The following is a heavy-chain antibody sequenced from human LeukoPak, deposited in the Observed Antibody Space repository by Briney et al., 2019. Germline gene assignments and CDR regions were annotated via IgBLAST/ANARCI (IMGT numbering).Heavy chain of an antibody. D-gene: IGHD3-10*01. CDR1: GGTFSSYA. CDR3: ARAGGIRFGELMGFDY. V-gene: IGHV1-69*05. Sequence: SVEVSCKASGGTFSSYAISWVRQAPGQGLEWMGGIIPIFGTANYAQKFQGRVTITTDESTSTAYMELSSLRSEDTAVYYCARAGGIRFGELMGFDYWGQGTLVTVSS. CDR2: IIPIFGTA. J-gene: IGHJ4*02.